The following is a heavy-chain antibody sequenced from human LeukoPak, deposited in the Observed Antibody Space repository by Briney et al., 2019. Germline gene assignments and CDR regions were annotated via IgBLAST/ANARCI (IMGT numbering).Heavy chain of an antibody. CDR1: GYTFTGYY. V-gene: IGHV1-69*13. J-gene: IGHJ4*02. CDR2: IIPIFSTA. Sequence: SVKVSCKASGYTFTGYYMHWVRQAPGQGLEGMGGIIPIFSTANYAQKFQGRVTITADESTSTAYMELSRLRSDDTAVYYCARGVMGYQLPNFDYWGQGTLVTVSS. CDR3: ARGVMGYQLPNFDY. D-gene: IGHD2-2*01.